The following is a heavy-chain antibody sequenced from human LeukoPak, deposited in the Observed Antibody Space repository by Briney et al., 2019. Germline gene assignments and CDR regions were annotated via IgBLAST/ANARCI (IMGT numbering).Heavy chain of an antibody. J-gene: IGHJ6*02. Sequence: TSETLSLTCAVYGGSFRGYYWSWIRQPPGKGLEWIGEINHSGSTNYNPSLKSRVTISVDTSKNQFSLKLSSVTAADTAVYYCARGSSMVRGVIIGYYYGMDVWGQGTTVTVSS. CDR3: ARGSSMVRGVIIGYYYGMDV. CDR1: GGSFRGYY. D-gene: IGHD3-10*01. CDR2: INHSGST. V-gene: IGHV4-34*01.